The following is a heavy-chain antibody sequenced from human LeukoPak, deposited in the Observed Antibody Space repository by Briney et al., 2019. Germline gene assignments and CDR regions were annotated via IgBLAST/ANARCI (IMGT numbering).Heavy chain of an antibody. CDR1: GFTFSSYA. Sequence: HPGGSLRLSCAASGFTFSSYAMSWVRQAPGKGLEWASAISGSGGSTYYADSVKGRFTISRDNSKNTLYLQMNSLRAEDTAVYYCVKVVDSSGWYVFDYWGQGTLVTVSS. CDR3: VKVVDSSGWYVFDY. J-gene: IGHJ4*02. CDR2: ISGSGGST. D-gene: IGHD6-19*01. V-gene: IGHV3-23*01.